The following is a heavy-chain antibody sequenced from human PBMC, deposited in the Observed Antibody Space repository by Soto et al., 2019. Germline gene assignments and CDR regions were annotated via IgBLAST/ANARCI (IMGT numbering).Heavy chain of an antibody. CDR1: GFTFSSYW. Sequence: EVQLVESGGGLVQPGGSLRLSCGASGFTFSSYWMHWVRQAPGKGLVWVSRVNTDESRTSYADSVKGRFTISRDNANNTLYLHMNSLRAEDTAVYYCARVLNGQWYFDYWGQGTQVTVSS. J-gene: IGHJ4*02. V-gene: IGHV3-74*01. CDR3: ARVLNGQWYFDY. CDR2: VNTDESRT. D-gene: IGHD6-19*01.